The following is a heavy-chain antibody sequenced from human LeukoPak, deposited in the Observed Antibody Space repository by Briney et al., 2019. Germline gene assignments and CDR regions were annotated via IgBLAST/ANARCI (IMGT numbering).Heavy chain of an antibody. J-gene: IGHJ3*02. CDR2: ISYDGSNK. CDR1: GFTLSTYG. Sequence: GRSLRLSCAASGFTLSTYGMHWVRQAPGKGLEWVAVISYDGSNKFYADSVKGRFTISRDNAKNTLYLQMSSLRAEDTAVYYCAKGVWVVRGVIGDGFDIWGQGTKVTVSS. CDR3: AKGVWVVRGVIGDGFDI. D-gene: IGHD3-10*01. V-gene: IGHV3-30*18.